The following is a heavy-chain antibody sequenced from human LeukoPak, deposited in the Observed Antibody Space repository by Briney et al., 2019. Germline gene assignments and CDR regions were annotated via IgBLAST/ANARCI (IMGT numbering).Heavy chain of an antibody. V-gene: IGHV3-20*04. CDR2: INWNGGST. Sequence: GGSLRLSCAASGFTFDDYGMSWVRQAPGKGLEWVSGINWNGGSTGYADSVRGRFTISRDNARNSLYLQMNSLRAEDTALYYCARRGRSTAYYYYMDVWGKGTTVTVSS. CDR1: GFTFDDYG. D-gene: IGHD4-11*01. J-gene: IGHJ6*03. CDR3: ARRGRSTAYYYYMDV.